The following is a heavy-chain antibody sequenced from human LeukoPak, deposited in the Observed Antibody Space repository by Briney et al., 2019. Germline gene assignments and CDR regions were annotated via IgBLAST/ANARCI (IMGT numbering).Heavy chain of an antibody. D-gene: IGHD3-22*01. J-gene: IGHJ4*02. CDR3: VRGFYDSSGYSSPFDF. V-gene: IGHV4-39*07. CDR2: IYYSGST. Sequence: SETLSLTCTVSGGSISSSSYYWGWIRQPPGKGLEWIGSIYYSGSTYYNPSLKSRVTISVDTSKNQFSLKLNSVTAADTAVYYCVRGFYDSSGYSSPFDFWGQGTLVTVSS. CDR1: GGSISSSSYY.